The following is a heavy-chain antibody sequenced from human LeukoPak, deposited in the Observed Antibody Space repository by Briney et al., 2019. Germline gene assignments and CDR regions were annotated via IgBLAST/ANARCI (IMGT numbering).Heavy chain of an antibody. Sequence: GGSLRLSCAASGFTFSSYAMSWVRQAPGKGLGWVSAISGSGGSTYYADSVKGRFTISRDNSKNTLYLQMNSLRAEDTAVYYCAKDRRIAVAGSDYWGQGTLVTVSS. V-gene: IGHV3-23*01. CDR3: AKDRRIAVAGSDY. CDR2: ISGSGGST. CDR1: GFTFSSYA. J-gene: IGHJ4*02. D-gene: IGHD6-19*01.